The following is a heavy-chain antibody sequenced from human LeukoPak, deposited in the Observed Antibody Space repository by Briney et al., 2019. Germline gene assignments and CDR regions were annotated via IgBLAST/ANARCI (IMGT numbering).Heavy chain of an antibody. D-gene: IGHD1-26*01. J-gene: IGHJ4*02. CDR2: IYHSGST. CDR3: ASTAPQGGAATFDY. V-gene: IGHV4-30-2*01. CDR1: GGSISSYS. Sequence: SETLSLTCTVSGGSISSYSWSWIRQPPGKGLEWLGYIYHSGSTYYNPSLKSRVTISVDRSKNQFSLKLSSVTAADTAVYYCASTAPQGGAATFDYWGQGTLVTVSS.